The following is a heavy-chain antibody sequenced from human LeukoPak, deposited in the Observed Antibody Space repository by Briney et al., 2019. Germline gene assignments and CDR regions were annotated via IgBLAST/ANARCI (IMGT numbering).Heavy chain of an antibody. J-gene: IGHJ4*02. CDR2: IYTSGST. CDR1: GGSISSGSYY. D-gene: IGHD5-24*01. Sequence: SQTLSLTCTVSGGSISSGSYYWSWIRQPAGEGLEWIGRIYTSGSTNYNPSLKSRVTISVDTSKNQFSLKLSSVTAADTAVYYCAREVEMATIYWGQGTLVTVSS. CDR3: AREVEMATIY. V-gene: IGHV4-61*02.